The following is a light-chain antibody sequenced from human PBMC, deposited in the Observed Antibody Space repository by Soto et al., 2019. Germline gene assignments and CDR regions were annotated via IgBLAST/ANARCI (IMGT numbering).Light chain of an antibody. CDR3: CSYAGSVG. J-gene: IGLJ2*01. V-gene: IGLV2-11*01. CDR2: DVS. Sequence: QSALTQPRSVSGSPGQSVTISCTGTSSDVGGYNYVSWYQQHPGKAPKLMIYDVSKRPSGVPDRFSGSKSGNTASLTISGLQAEDEADYYCCSYAGSVGFGGGTKVTVL. CDR1: SSDVGGYNY.